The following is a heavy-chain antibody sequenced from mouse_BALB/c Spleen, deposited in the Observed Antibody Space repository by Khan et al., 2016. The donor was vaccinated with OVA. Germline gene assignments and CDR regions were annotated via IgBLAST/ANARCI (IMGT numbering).Heavy chain of an antibody. CDR1: GFLLTSYG. V-gene: IGHV2-9*02. CDR2: ICAGGGT. D-gene: IGHD2-12*01. CDR3: ARACYDSAWFAY. Sequence: QVQLKESGPGLVAPSQTLSITCTVSGFLLTSYGVHWVRQPSGQGLEWLGVICAGGGTNHNSALMYRLSISKDNSKSQVCLKMNSRQTDDTAMDYCARACYDSAWFAYWGQGTLVTGSA. J-gene: IGHJ3*01.